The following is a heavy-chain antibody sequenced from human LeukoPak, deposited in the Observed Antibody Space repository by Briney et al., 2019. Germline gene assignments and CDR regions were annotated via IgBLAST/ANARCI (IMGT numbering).Heavy chain of an antibody. V-gene: IGHV4-61*02. CDR1: GGSISSGSYY. CDR2: IYTSGST. Sequence: PSQTLSLTCTVSGGSISSGSYYWSWIRQPAGKGLEWIGRIYTSGSTNYNPSLKSRVTISVDTSKNQFSLKLSSVTAADTAVYYCASPARFWTWGQGTLVTVSS. CDR3: ASPARFWT. D-gene: IGHD3/OR15-3a*01. J-gene: IGHJ4*02.